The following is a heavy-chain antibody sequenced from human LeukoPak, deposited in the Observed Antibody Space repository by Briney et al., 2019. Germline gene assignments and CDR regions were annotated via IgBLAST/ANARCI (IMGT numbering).Heavy chain of an antibody. V-gene: IGHV3-15*01. CDR2: KAKAHGGTI. J-gene: IGHJ4*02. Sequence: GGSLRLSCAASGFTFINAWMAWVRQGPGKGLEGVGRKAKAHGGTIEYAAPVKGRFTISRDDSKNTLYLQMNSLKTEDTAVYYCTTDGVGVEGATYDNWGQGTLVSVSS. CDR3: TTDGVGVEGATYDN. D-gene: IGHD1-26*01. CDR1: GFTFINAW.